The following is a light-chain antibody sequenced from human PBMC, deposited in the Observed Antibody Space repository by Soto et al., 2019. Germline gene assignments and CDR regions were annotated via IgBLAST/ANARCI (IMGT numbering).Light chain of an antibody. Sequence: EIVLTQSPGTLSLSPGERATLSCRASHTISSSYLAWYQQKPGQAPRLLMYGTSRRATGIPDRFSGSGSGTDCTLTITRLEPEDFAVYYCQQYVTSSPRTFGQGTKVEI. CDR3: QQYVTSSPRT. J-gene: IGKJ1*01. CDR1: HTISSSY. CDR2: GTS. V-gene: IGKV3-20*01.